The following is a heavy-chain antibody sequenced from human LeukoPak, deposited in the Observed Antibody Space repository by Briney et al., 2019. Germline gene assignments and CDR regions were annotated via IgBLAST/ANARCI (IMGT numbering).Heavy chain of an antibody. Sequence: GGPLTLSCAASGFTFHNYAIHGLRQAPGKGLEGVSLTSGDGITTYFADSVKGRFTISRDNSKSSLFLQMNSLRTEDTALYYCARDHVYAGADYWGQGTVVTVSS. CDR3: ARDHVYAGADY. D-gene: IGHD5/OR15-5a*01. CDR2: TSGDGITT. CDR1: GFTFHNYA. V-gene: IGHV3-43*02. J-gene: IGHJ4*02.